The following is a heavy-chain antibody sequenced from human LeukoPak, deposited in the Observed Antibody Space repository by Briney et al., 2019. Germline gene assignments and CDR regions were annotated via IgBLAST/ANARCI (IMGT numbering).Heavy chain of an antibody. J-gene: IGHJ4*02. D-gene: IGHD7-27*01. CDR3: ARDSRSNWGFFQEKGPNDY. V-gene: IGHV1-69*13. Sequence: SVKVSCKASGGTFSSYDISWVRQAPGQGLEWMGGITPIFGTAKYAQKFQGRVTITAVESMSTAYMELSSLRSEDTAVYYCARDSRSNWGFFQEKGPNDYWGQGTLVTVSS. CDR1: GGTFSSYD. CDR2: ITPIFGTA.